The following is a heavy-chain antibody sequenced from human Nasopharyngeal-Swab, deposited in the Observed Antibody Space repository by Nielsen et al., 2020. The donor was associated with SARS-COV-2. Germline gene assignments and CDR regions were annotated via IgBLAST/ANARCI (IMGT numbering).Heavy chain of an antibody. CDR1: GYTFTDYY. Sequence: ASVKVSCKASGYTFTDYYMHWVRQAPGEGLEYMGLINPHSGDTNFAQKFQGRVTVTRDTSINTAYMELSSLRFDNTAVYYCARDDGDVPGMTGSGPPGGYWGQGTLVTVSS. J-gene: IGHJ4*02. D-gene: IGHD1-14*01. V-gene: IGHV1-2*06. CDR2: INPHSGDT. CDR3: ARDDGDVPGMTGSGPPGGY.